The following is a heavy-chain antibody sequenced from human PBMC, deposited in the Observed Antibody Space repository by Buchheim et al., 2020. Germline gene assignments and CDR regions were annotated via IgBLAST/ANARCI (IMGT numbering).Heavy chain of an antibody. J-gene: IGHJ4*02. CDR2: ISYDGSNK. V-gene: IGHV3-30*18. Sequence: QVQLVESGGGVVQPGRSPRLSCAASGFIFSNYVMHWVRQAPGKGLEWVTVISYDGSNKYYADSVKGRFTISRDNSKNTLYLQMNSLRAEDTAVYYCAKETDDYSGWYLDYWGQGTL. CDR3: AKETDDYSGWYLDY. D-gene: IGHD2-15*01. CDR1: GFIFSNYV.